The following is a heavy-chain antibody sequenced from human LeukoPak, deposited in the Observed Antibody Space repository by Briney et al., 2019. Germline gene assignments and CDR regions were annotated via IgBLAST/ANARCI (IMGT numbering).Heavy chain of an antibody. CDR3: ARDGVNYDFWSGYQNYYFDY. CDR1: GFTFSSYA. D-gene: IGHD3-3*01. CDR2: ISGSGGST. V-gene: IGHV3-23*01. J-gene: IGHJ4*02. Sequence: GGSLRLSCAASGFTFSSYAMSWVRQAPGKGLEWVSAISGSGGSTYYADPVKGRFTISRGNSKNTLYLQMNSLRAEDTAVYYCARDGVNYDFWSGYQNYYFDYWGQGTLVTVSS.